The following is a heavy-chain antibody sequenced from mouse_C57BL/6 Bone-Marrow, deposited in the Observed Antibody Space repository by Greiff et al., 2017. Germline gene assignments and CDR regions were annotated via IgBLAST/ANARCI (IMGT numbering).Heavy chain of an antibody. V-gene: IGHV14-3*01. CDR3: ARGMVYFAWFAY. Sequence: EVKLQESVAELVRPGASVKLSCTASGFNIKNTYMHWVKQRPEQGLEWIGRIDPANGNNKSAPKFPGKATITADTSSNTAYLQLSSMTSEETAIYYCARGMVYFAWFAYWGQGTLVTVSA. J-gene: IGHJ3*01. D-gene: IGHD2-3*01. CDR2: IDPANGNN. CDR1: GFNIKNTY.